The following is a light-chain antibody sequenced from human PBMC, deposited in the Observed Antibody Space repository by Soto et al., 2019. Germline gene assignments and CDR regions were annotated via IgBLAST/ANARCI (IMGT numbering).Light chain of an antibody. CDR1: QSVSIH. V-gene: IGKV3-11*01. J-gene: IGKJ5*01. Sequence: EIVLTQSPATLSLSPGERATLSCRASQSVSIHLAWYQQKGGQAPRLLIYDTSNRATGIPARFSGSGSGTDFTLTISRLEPEDFAVYYCQQYGSSSLITFGQGTRLEIK. CDR3: QQYGSSSLIT. CDR2: DTS.